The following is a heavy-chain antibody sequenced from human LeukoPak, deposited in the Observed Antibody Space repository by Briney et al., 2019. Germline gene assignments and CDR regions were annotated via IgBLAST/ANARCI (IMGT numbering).Heavy chain of an antibody. CDR2: IYYSGST. CDR3: ARAAGIVVVPAAIYPVVPPVDYIDV. J-gene: IGHJ6*03. Sequence: PSETLSLTCTASGGSISSYYWSWIRQPPGKGLEWIGYIYYSGSTNNNPSLKSRVTISVDTSKNQFSLKLSAVTAADTAVYNCARAAGIVVVPAAIYPVVPPVDYIDVWGKGTTVTVSS. D-gene: IGHD2-2*01. CDR1: GGSISSYY. V-gene: IGHV4-59*01.